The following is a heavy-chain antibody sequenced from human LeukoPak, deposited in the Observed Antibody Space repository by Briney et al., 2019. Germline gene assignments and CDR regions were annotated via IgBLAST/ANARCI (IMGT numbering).Heavy chain of an antibody. CDR1: GGSFSGYY. J-gene: IGHJ5*02. CDR2: INHSGSS. Sequence: SETLSLTCAVYGGSFSGYYWSWIRQPPGKGLEWIGEINHSGSSNYNPSLKSRVTISVDTSKNQFSLKLSSVTAADTAVYYCARRGRGYSYGYGVKGWFDPWGQGTLVTVSS. CDR3: ARRGRGYSYGYGVKGWFDP. D-gene: IGHD5-18*01. V-gene: IGHV4-34*01.